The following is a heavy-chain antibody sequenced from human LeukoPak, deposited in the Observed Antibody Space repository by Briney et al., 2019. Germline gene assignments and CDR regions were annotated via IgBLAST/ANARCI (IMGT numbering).Heavy chain of an antibody. V-gene: IGHV3-33*06. D-gene: IGHD6-19*01. CDR3: AKDHAGGWSGYFDY. CDR1: GFILKNHW. J-gene: IGHJ4*02. CDR2: IWHDASAD. Sequence: GGSLRLSCEASGFILKNHWMTWVRQAPGKGLEWVAVIWHDASADFYGDSVKGRFSISRDDSRNTVYLQMDSLRADDTALYYCAKDHAGGWSGYFDYWGQGTLVTVSS.